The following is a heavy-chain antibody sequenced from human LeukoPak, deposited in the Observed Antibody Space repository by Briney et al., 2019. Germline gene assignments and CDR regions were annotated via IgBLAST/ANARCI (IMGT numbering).Heavy chain of an antibody. CDR2: IKQDGSEK. CDR3: ARGRGSWYDS. D-gene: IGHD6-25*01. Sequence: GGSLRLSCATSEFSFNSYWMSWVCQAPGKGLEWVANIKQDGSEKYYVDSVKGRFTISRDNAKNSLYLQMNSLRAEDTAVYYCARGRGSWYDSWGQGTLVTVSS. J-gene: IGHJ5*01. V-gene: IGHV3-7*01. CDR1: EFSFNSYW.